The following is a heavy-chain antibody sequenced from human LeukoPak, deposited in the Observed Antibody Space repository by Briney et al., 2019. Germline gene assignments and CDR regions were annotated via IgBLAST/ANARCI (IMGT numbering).Heavy chain of an antibody. CDR2: MNPNSGNT. CDR3: ARRGFGELLIYYYYMDV. D-gene: IGHD3-10*01. J-gene: IGHJ6*03. V-gene: IGHV1-8*01. Sequence: ASVKVSCKASGYTFTSYDINWVRQATGQGLEWMGWMNPNSGNTGYAQKFQGRVTMTRNTSISTAYMELSSLRSEDTAVYYCARRGFGELLIYYYYMDVGGKGTTVTVSS. CDR1: GYTFTSYD.